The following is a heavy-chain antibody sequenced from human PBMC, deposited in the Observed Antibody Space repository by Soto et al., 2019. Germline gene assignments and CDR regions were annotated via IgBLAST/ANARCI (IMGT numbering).Heavy chain of an antibody. D-gene: IGHD1-20*01. CDR3: ATDFARPSVTGWGLLPTSLDY. CDR1: GYTLTELS. V-gene: IGHV1-24*01. CDR2: FDPEDGET. Sequence: ASVKVSCKVSGYTLTELSMHWVRQAPGKGLEWMGGFDPEDGETIYAQKFQGRVTMTEDTSTDTAYMELSSLRSEDTAVYYCATDFARPSVTGWGLLPTSLDYWGQGTLVTVSS. J-gene: IGHJ4*02.